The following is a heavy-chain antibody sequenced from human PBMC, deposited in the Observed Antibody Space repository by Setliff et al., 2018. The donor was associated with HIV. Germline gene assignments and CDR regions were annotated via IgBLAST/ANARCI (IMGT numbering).Heavy chain of an antibody. J-gene: IGHJ4*02. CDR3: AHIGPFWTGYYGPFDY. CDR1: GFSLNKYQFN. CDR2: IYWNGDK. Sequence: SGPTLVNPTQTLRLTCNISGFSLNKYQFNLGWIRQTPGKAPEWLALIYWNGDKKYNPSLKNRITITKDNSIKQAVLTMTNMDPVDSGTFYCAHIGPFWTGYYGPFDYWGPGVLVTVS. D-gene: IGHD3-3*01. V-gene: IGHV2-5*01.